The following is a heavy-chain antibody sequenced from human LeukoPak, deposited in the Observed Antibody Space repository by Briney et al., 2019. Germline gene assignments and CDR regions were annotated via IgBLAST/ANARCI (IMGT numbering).Heavy chain of an antibody. CDR2: ISSSSTYI. J-gene: IGHJ4*02. CDR1: GFTFSDFY. Sequence: PGGSLRLSCAASGFTFSDFYMSWIRQAPGKGLEWVSYISSSSTYINYADSVRGRFTISRDNTKNSLYLQMNNLRAEDTAVFYCARDVYWGQGTLVTVSS. V-gene: IGHV3-11*06. CDR3: ARDVY.